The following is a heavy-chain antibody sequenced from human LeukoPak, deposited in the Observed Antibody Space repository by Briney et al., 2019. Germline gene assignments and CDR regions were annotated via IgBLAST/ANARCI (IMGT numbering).Heavy chain of an antibody. J-gene: IGHJ4*02. CDR3: AREDCSGGSCHGGFDW. V-gene: IGHV6-1*01. D-gene: IGHD2-15*01. CDR2: TYQRSKWYT. Sequence: SQTLSLTCAVPGDSVSSNSAAWNWIRQSPSRGLEWLGRTYQRSKWYTDYALSVKSRVSINPDTSKNQFSLQLNSVTPEDTAVYYCAREDCSGGSCHGGFDWWGQGTLVTVSS. CDR1: GDSVSSNSAA.